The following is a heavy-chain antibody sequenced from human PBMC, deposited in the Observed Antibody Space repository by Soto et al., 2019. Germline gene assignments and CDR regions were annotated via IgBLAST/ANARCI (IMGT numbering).Heavy chain of an antibody. CDR1: GYAFLGYG. Sequence: ASVKVSCATSGYAFLGYGISWVLQAPGQGLEWMGWISPYNGNTNYAQNFQGRVTMTTDTSTSTAYMEVRSLRSDDTAVYYCTKSLDDYGSGSPQVYYYCMDVWGQMTTDTDAS. CDR3: TKSLDDYGSGSPQVYYYCMDV. D-gene: IGHD3-10*01. CDR2: ISPYNGNT. V-gene: IGHV1-18*01. J-gene: IGHJ6*01.